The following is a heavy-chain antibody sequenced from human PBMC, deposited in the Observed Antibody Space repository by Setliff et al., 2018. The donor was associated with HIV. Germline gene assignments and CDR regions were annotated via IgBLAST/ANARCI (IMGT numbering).Heavy chain of an antibody. J-gene: IGHJ5*02. D-gene: IGHD3-10*01. Sequence: GGSLRLSCAASGFTFNNYAMGWVRQARGKGLEWVSAISGEGGRTYFAESLKGRLGTFRDDSTNTMDLEMSRLRVEDTALSYCVKFPVFKCFGARQGWFDPWGQGTLVTVSS. CDR2: ISGEGGRT. V-gene: IGHV3-23*01. CDR1: GFTFNNYA. CDR3: VKFPVFKCFGARQGWFDP.